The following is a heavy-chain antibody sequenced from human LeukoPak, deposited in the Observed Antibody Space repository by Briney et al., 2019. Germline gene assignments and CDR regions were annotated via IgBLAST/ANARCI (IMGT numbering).Heavy chain of an antibody. CDR1: GGTFSSYA. CDR2: IIPILGIA. CDR3: AGHLCYGSGSYCDAFDI. J-gene: IGHJ3*02. D-gene: IGHD3-10*01. Sequence: ASVKVSCKASGGTFSSYAISWERQAPGQGLEWMGRIIPILGIANYAQKFQGRVTITADKSTSTAYMELSSLRSEDTAVYYCAGHLCYGSGSYCDAFDIWGQGTMVTVSS. V-gene: IGHV1-69*04.